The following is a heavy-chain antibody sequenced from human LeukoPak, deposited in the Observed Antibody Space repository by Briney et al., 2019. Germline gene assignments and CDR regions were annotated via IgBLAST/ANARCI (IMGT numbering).Heavy chain of an antibody. V-gene: IGHV3-11*04. CDR2: ISSSGKTI. J-gene: IGHJ4*02. Sequence: GGSLRLSCAASGFTFSDYYMSWIRQTPGKGLEWISHISSSGKTIYYTDSVKGRFTISRDNAKNTLYLQMNSLRAEDTAVYYCARDATMVRGVIDYWGQGTLVTVSS. CDR1: GFTFSDYY. D-gene: IGHD3-10*01. CDR3: ARDATMVRGVIDY.